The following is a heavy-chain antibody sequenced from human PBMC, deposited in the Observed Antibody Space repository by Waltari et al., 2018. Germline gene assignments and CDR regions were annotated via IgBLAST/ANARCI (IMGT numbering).Heavy chain of an antibody. CDR3: ASTYYDFWGGPDTYYGMDV. CDR2: SSTTTGNR. V-gene: IGHV7-4-1*02. Sequence: QVQLVQSGSELKKPGASVKVSCKASGYTFTSYAMNWVRQAPGQGLEWMGWSSTTTGNRTYAQGLTGRCVFSLYASGSTAYLQISSLKAEDTAVYYCASTYYDFWGGPDTYYGMDVCGQGTTVTVSS. J-gene: IGHJ6*02. CDR1: GYTFTSYA. D-gene: IGHD3-3*01.